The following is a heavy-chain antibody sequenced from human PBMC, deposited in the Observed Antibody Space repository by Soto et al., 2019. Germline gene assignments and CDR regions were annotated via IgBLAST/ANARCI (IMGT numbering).Heavy chain of an antibody. CDR3: VRGPRLRRITIFGVVIPGGEYYYGMDV. V-gene: IGHV4-34*01. J-gene: IGHJ6*04. CDR2: INHSGST. CDR1: GGSFSGYY. Sequence: PSETLSLTCAVYGGSFSGYYWSCIRQPPGKGLEWIGEINHSGSTNYNPPPKSRVTISADTSKNHFSLKPSSVPAADTAVYYCVRGPRLRRITIFGVVIPGGEYYYGMDVRGKGTTV. D-gene: IGHD3-3*01.